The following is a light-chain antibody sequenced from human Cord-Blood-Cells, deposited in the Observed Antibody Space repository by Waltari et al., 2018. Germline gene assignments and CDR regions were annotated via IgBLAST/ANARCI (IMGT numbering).Light chain of an antibody. CDR2: WAS. CDR1: QSVLQSSNNKNY. Sequence: DLVMTQSPAPLAVSLGERATINCTSSQSVLQSSNNKNYLAWYQQKPGQPPKLLIYWASTRESGVPDRFSGSGSGTDFTLTISSLQAEDVAVYYCQQYYSTPYTFGQGTKLEIK. V-gene: IGKV4-1*01. CDR3: QQYYSTPYT. J-gene: IGKJ2*01.